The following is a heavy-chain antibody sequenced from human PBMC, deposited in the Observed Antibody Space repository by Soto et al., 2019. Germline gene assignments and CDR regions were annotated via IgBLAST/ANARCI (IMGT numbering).Heavy chain of an antibody. CDR1: RYTFTSYG. CDR2: SSAYNGNT. Sequence: ASVNVSRKASRYTFTSYGMSRLQLAPRQRREWLGWSSAYNGNTNYPEKLYGRVTMTSDTSTRIAYMELRSLRSDDTAADYCASVTRGARPDFTPGMDFWGQGTTVTVSS. CDR3: ASVTRGARPDFTPGMDF. D-gene: IGHD6-6*01. J-gene: IGHJ6*02. V-gene: IGHV1-18*04.